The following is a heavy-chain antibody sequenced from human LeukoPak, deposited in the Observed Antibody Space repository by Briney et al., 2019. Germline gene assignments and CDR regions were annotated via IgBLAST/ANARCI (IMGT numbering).Heavy chain of an antibody. D-gene: IGHD1-26*01. Sequence: PSETLSPTCTVSGGSITIASNYCTWIRQPAGKGLEWIGRIYSSGHTNYNASLKSRVTISLDTSKNQFSLNLSSVTAADTAVYYCAGEVGGSWFDPWGLGTLVTVSS. CDR1: GGSITIASNY. CDR3: AGEVGGSWFDP. V-gene: IGHV4-61*02. CDR2: IYSSGHT. J-gene: IGHJ5*02.